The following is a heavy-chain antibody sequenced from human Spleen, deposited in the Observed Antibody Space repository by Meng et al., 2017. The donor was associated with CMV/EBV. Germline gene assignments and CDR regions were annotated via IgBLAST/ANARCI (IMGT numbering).Heavy chain of an antibody. CDR2: IYHSGST. J-gene: IGHJ4*02. D-gene: IGHD4-23*01. Sequence: GSLRLSCTVSGYSISSGYYWGWIRQPPGKGLEWIGSIYHSGSTYYNPSLKSRVTISVDTSKNQFSLKLSSVTAADTAVYYCARYSGTIDYWGQGTLVTVSS. CDR3: ARYSGTIDY. CDR1: GYSISSGYY. V-gene: IGHV4-38-2*02.